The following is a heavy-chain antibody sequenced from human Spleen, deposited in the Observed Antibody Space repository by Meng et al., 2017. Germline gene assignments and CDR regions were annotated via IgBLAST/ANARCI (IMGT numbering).Heavy chain of an antibody. V-gene: IGHV3-74*01. CDR2: INSDGSST. Sequence: GGSLRLSCAASGFTFDDYGMRWLRQAPGKGLVWVSRINSDGSSTSYADSVKGRFTISRDNAKNTLYLQMNRLRAEDTAVYYCAREIAVAGTYYYYYYGMEVGGQGTTVTVSS. D-gene: IGHD6-19*01. J-gene: IGHJ6*02. CDR3: AREIAVAGTYYYYYYGMEV. CDR1: GFTFDDYG.